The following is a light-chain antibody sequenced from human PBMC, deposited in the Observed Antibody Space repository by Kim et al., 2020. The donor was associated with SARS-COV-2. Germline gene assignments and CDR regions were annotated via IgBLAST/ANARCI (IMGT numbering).Light chain of an antibody. Sequence: APGKTAGITCGGENIGSKSVHWYQQKPGQAPVFVIYYASERPSGIPERFSGSNSGNTATLTISRVEAGDEADYYCQVWDSSSDHVVFGGGTQLTVL. J-gene: IGLJ3*02. CDR3: QVWDSSSDHVV. V-gene: IGLV3-21*04. CDR2: YAS. CDR1: NIGSKS.